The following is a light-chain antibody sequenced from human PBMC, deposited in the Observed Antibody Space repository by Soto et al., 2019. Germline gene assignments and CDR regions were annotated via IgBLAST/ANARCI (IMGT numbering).Light chain of an antibody. CDR2: EVS. V-gene: IGLV2-14*01. CDR1: SSDVGGYNY. Sequence: QSALTQPASVSGPPGQSITISCTGTSSDVGGYNYVSWYQQHPGKAPKLIIYEVSNRPSGVSNRFSGSKSGNTASLTISGLQAEDEADYYCNSYTSSTTLVFGGGTKLTVL. CDR3: NSYTSSTTLV. J-gene: IGLJ3*02.